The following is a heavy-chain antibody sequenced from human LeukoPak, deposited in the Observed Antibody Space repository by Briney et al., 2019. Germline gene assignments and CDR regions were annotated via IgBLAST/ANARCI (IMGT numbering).Heavy chain of an antibody. J-gene: IGHJ4*02. CDR3: ARGTRPYSSSWYGFDY. D-gene: IGHD6-13*01. CDR2: ISYDGSNK. V-gene: IGHV3-30*03. CDR1: GFTFSSYG. Sequence: GGSLRLSCAASGFTFSSYGMHWVRQAPGKGLEWVAVISYDGSNKYYADSVKGRFTISRDNSKNTLYLQMNSLRAEDTAVYYCARGTRPYSSSWYGFDYWGQGTLVTVSS.